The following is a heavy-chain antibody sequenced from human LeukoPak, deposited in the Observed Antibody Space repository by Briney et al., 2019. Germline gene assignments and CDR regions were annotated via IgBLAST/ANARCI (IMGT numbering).Heavy chain of an antibody. Sequence: RPGGSLRLSCAASGFTFSSYAMHWVRQAPGKGLEWVAVISYDGSNKYYADSVKGRFTISRDNSKNTLYLQMNSLRAEDTAVYYCARRGHGYGSPFDYWGQGTLVTVSS. V-gene: IGHV3-30*14. CDR3: ARRGHGYGSPFDY. CDR2: ISYDGSNK. D-gene: IGHD5-18*01. J-gene: IGHJ4*02. CDR1: GFTFSSYA.